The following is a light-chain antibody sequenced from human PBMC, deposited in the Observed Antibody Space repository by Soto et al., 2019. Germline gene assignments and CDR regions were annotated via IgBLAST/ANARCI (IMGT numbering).Light chain of an antibody. CDR2: ATS. Sequence: DIQLTQSPSFLSASVGDRVTITCRASQGINNYLAWYQQKPGKAPNLLIYATSTLQSGVPSRFSGSGSGTEFTLTISSLQPEDFAAYYCQQVNSYPLTFGGGTIVDI. V-gene: IGKV1-9*01. J-gene: IGKJ4*01. CDR1: QGINNY. CDR3: QQVNSYPLT.